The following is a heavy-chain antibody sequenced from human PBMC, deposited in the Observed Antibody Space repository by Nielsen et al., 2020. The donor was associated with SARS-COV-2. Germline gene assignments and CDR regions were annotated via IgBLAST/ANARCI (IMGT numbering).Heavy chain of an antibody. Sequence: SETLSLTCTVSGGSISSGGYYWSWIRQHPGKGLEWIGYIYYSGSTYYNPSLKSRVTISVDTSKNQFSLKLSSVTAADTAVYYCARGNYYGSGSYMNVFDYWGQGTLVTVSS. D-gene: IGHD3-10*01. CDR1: GGSISSGGYY. CDR2: IYYSGST. V-gene: IGHV4-31*03. J-gene: IGHJ4*02. CDR3: ARGNYYGSGSYMNVFDY.